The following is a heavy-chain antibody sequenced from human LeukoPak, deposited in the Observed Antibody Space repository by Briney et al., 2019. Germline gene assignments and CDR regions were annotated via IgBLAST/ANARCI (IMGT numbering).Heavy chain of an antibody. CDR3: ARDYKYAFDN. CDR2: IGISSGNT. D-gene: IGHD5-24*01. Sequence: GGSLRLSCAASGFTFSAYSMNWVRQAPGKRLEWISYIGISSGNTKYADSVKGRFTISGDKAKNSLYLQMNSLRVEDTAVYYCARDYKYAFDNWGQGTLVTVSS. CDR1: GFTFSAYS. V-gene: IGHV3-48*01. J-gene: IGHJ4*02.